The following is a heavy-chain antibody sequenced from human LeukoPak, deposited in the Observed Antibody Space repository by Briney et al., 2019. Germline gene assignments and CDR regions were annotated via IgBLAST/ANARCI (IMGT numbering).Heavy chain of an antibody. V-gene: IGHV3-23*01. J-gene: IGHJ6*03. D-gene: IGHD3-10*01. CDR1: GFTFSSFA. CDR2: ISGSGGGT. CDR3: AKNKGSGSHVNYCMDV. Sequence: GGSLRLSCAASGFTFSSFAMSWVRQAPGKGLEWVSTISGSGGGTWYADSVKGRFAISRDNSKNALYLQTNSLRAEDTAIYYCAKNKGSGSHVNYCMDVWGKETTVTISS.